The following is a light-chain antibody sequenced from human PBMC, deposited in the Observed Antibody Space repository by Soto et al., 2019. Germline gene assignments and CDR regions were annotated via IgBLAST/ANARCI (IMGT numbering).Light chain of an antibody. CDR2: WAS. J-gene: IGKJ1*01. CDR1: QSVLYSSNNKNH. Sequence: DIVMTQSPDSLAVSLGERATINCKSSQSVLYSSNNKNHLAWYQQKSGQPPKLLIYWASTRESGVPDRFRGSGSGTDFTPTISSLQAEDVAVYSCQQYYSTPWTFGEGTKVEIK. V-gene: IGKV4-1*01. CDR3: QQYYSTPWT.